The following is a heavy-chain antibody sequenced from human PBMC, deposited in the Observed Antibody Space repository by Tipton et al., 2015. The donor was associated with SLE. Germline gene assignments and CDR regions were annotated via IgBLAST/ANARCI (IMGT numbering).Heavy chain of an antibody. J-gene: IGHJ6*03. CDR2: IYYSGST. CDR1: GDSISSYY. CDR3: ARARGYSYGYGPYYYYMDV. D-gene: IGHD5-18*01. Sequence: TLSLTCIVSGDSISSYYWSWIRQPPGKGLEWIGYIYYSGSTNYNPSLKSRVTISVDTSKNQFSLKLSSVTAADTAVYYCARARGYSYGYGPYYYYMDVWGKGTTVTVSS. V-gene: IGHV4-59*01.